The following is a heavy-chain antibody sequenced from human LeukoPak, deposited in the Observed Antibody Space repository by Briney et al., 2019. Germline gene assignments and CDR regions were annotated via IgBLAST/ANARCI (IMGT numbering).Heavy chain of an antibody. CDR2: ISGSGGST. D-gene: IGHD3-3*01. Sequence: GGSLRLSCAASGFTFNNYAMNWVRQAPGKGLEWVSAISGSGGSTYYAGSVKGRFTISRDNSKNTLYLQMNSLRAEDTAIYYCAKLYYDFWSGYSGFYFDYWGQGTLVTVSS. J-gene: IGHJ4*02. CDR3: AKLYYDFWSGYSGFYFDY. CDR1: GFTFNNYA. V-gene: IGHV3-23*01.